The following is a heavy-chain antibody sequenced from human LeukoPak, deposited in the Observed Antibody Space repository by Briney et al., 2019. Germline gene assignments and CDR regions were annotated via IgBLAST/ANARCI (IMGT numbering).Heavy chain of an antibody. CDR1: GFTFSSYS. CDR3: ARGGMVRGVTRLDYYYYMDV. J-gene: IGHJ6*03. CDR2: ISSSSSYI. Sequence: PGGSLRLSCAASGFTFSSYSMNWVRQAPGKGLEWVSSISSSSSYIYYADSVKGRFTVSRDNAKNSLYLQMNSLRAEDTAVYYCARGGMVRGVTRLDYYYYMDVWGKGTTVTVSS. V-gene: IGHV3-21*04. D-gene: IGHD3-10*01.